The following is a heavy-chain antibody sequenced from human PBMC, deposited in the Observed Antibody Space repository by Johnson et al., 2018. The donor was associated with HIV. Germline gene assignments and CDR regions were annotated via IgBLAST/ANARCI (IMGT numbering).Heavy chain of an antibody. CDR2: IYSGGST. Sequence: VQLVESGGGLVQPGVSLRLSCAASGFTVSSNYMSWVRQAPGKGLEWVSVIYSGGSTYYADSVKGRFTISRDNSKNTLYLQMNSLRAEDTAVYYCARAVVVAATNAFDIWGQGTMVTVSS. CDR3: ARAVVVAATNAFDI. CDR1: GFTVSSNY. J-gene: IGHJ3*02. V-gene: IGHV3-66*02. D-gene: IGHD2-15*01.